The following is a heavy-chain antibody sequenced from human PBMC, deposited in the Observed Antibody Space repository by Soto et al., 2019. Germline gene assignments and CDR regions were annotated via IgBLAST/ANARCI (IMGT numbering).Heavy chain of an antibody. Sequence: GGSLRLSCAASGFTFSSYAMSWVRQAPGKGLEWVSAISGSGGSTYYADSVKGRFTISRDNSKNTLYLQMNSLRAEDTAVYYCAKWLSSPYYYYGIDVWGQGTTVTVSS. J-gene: IGHJ6*02. CDR1: GFTFSSYA. CDR2: ISGSGGST. CDR3: AKWLSSPYYYYGIDV. V-gene: IGHV3-23*01. D-gene: IGHD5-12*01.